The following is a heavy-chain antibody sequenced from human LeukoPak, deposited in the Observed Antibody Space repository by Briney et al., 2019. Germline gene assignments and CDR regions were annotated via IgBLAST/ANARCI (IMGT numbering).Heavy chain of an antibody. CDR3: ARDSVAGTNWFDP. CDR2: IYHSGST. CDR1: GGSISSSNW. J-gene: IGHJ5*02. Sequence: SGTLSLTCAVSGGSISSSNWWSWVRPPPGKGLEWIGEIYHSGSTNYNPSLKSRVTISVDKSKNQFSLKLSSVTAADTAVYYCARDSVAGTNWFDPWGQGTLVTVSS. V-gene: IGHV4-4*02. D-gene: IGHD6-19*01.